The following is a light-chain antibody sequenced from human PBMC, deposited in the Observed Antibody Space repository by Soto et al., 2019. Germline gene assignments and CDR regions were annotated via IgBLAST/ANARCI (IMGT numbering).Light chain of an antibody. V-gene: IGKV1-33*01. CDR2: DAS. CDR1: QDITNY. CDR3: QHYEHLPLT. Sequence: DIQMTQSPYSLSASVGDRVTITCQASQDITNYLNWYQQKPGKAPRLLLYDASSLETGVPSRFSGSGSGTDFTFTISSLQPEDSATYYCQHYEHLPLTFGQGTRLEIK. J-gene: IGKJ5*01.